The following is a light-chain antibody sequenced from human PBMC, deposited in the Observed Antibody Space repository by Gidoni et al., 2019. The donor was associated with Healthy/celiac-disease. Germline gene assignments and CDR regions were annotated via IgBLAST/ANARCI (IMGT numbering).Light chain of an antibody. J-gene: IGKJ2*01. CDR3: QQYNSYSYT. V-gene: IGKV1-5*03. CDR2: KAS. Sequence: DIQMTPSPPTLSASVGDRVTITCRASQSISSWLAWYQQKPGKAPKLLIYKASSLESGVPSRFSGSGSGTEFTLTISSLQPDDFATYYCQQYNSYSYTFXXXTKLEIK. CDR1: QSISSW.